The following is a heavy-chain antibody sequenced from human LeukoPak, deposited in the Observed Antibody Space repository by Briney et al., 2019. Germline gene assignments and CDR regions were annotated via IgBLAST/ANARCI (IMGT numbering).Heavy chain of an antibody. CDR1: GFTFSSYG. Sequence: GGSLRLSCAASGFTFSSYGMHWVRQAPGKGLEWVAVIWYDGSNKYYADSVKGRFTISRDNSKNTLYLQMNSLRAEDTAVYYCARDHRGTRIYYYFDYWGQGTLVTVSS. V-gene: IGHV3-33*01. CDR2: IWYDGSNK. D-gene: IGHD1-1*01. J-gene: IGHJ4*02. CDR3: ARDHRGTRIYYYFDY.